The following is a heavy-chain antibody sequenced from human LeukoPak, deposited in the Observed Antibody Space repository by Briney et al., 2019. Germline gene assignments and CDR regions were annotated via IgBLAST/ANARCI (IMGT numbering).Heavy chain of an antibody. Sequence: GGSLRLSCAASGSTFSSYWMSWVRQAPGKGLEWVANIKQDGSEKYYVDSVKGRFTISRDNAKNSLYLQMNSLRAEDTAVYYCARKRVGSQLRDYWGQGTLVTVSS. D-gene: IGHD2-2*01. V-gene: IGHV3-7*03. J-gene: IGHJ4*02. CDR3: ARKRVGSQLRDY. CDR2: IKQDGSEK. CDR1: GSTFSSYW.